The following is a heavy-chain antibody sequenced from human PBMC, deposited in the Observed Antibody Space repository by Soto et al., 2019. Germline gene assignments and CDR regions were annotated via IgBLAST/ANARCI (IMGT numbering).Heavy chain of an antibody. Sequence: GGSLSLSCAAAGFPFSRYWMSWVRQAPGKGLELVANIKGDGSEIYYVDSVKGRFTISRDNAKNSLYLQMNSLRAEDTAVYFCAKVGPYYYDTSGYYYRSDYFYGMDVWGQGTTVTVSS. D-gene: IGHD3-22*01. V-gene: IGHV3-7*01. CDR3: AKVGPYYYDTSGYYYRSDYFYGMDV. CDR1: GFPFSRYW. J-gene: IGHJ6*02. CDR2: IKGDGSEI.